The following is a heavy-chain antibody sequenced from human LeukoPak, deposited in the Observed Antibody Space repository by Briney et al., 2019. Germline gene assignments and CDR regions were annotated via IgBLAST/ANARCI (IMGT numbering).Heavy chain of an antibody. D-gene: IGHD3-22*01. CDR1: GFTFSSYA. J-gene: IGHJ4*02. V-gene: IGHV3-23*01. Sequence: GGSLRLSCAASGFTFSSYAMSWVRQAPGKGLEWVSAISGSGGSTCYADSVKGRFTISRDNSKNTLYLQMNSLRAEDTAVYYCAKDQVLSMIVVVLTTYFDYWGQGTLVTVSS. CDR2: ISGSGGST. CDR3: AKDQVLSMIVVVLTTYFDY.